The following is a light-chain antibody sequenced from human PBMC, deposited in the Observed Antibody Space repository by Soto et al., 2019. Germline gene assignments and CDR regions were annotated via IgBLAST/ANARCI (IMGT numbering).Light chain of an antibody. CDR3: AAWDDTLSAL. V-gene: IGLV1-47*01. CDR1: RSNVGSNY. Sequence: QSVLTQPPSASGTPGQRVTISCSGSRSNVGSNYVYWYQQFPGTAPKVLIYKNNQRPSGVPDRVSGSKSGTSASLSISGLRSEDEADFYCAAWDDTLSALFGGGTKVTVL. J-gene: IGLJ2*01. CDR2: KNN.